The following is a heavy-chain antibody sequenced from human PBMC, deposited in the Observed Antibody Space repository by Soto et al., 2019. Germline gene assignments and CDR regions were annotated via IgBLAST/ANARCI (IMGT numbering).Heavy chain of an antibody. J-gene: IGHJ4*02. D-gene: IGHD3-16*01. CDR3: ARDSYGPLDF. V-gene: IGHV4-59*01. Sequence: SETLSLTCTVSGGSISSYFWSWIRQPPGKGLEWIGYFYYSGSTNYNPSLKSRVTISVDTSKNQVSLKLTSVTAADTAVYYCARDSYGPLDFWGQGTLVTVSS. CDR2: FYYSGST. CDR1: GGSISSYF.